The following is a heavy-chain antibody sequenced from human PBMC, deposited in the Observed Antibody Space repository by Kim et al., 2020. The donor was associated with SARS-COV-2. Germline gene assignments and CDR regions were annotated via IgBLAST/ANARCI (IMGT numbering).Heavy chain of an antibody. J-gene: IGHJ4*02. V-gene: IGHV5-51*01. Sequence: VASDTRYSPSFQGQVTISADKSISTAYLQWSSLKASDTAMYYCARHPINGWGQGTLVTVSS. D-gene: IGHD2-8*01. CDR2: VASDT. CDR3: ARHPING.